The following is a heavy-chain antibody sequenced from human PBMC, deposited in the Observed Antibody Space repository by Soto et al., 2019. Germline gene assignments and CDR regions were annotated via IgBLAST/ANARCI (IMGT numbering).Heavy chain of an antibody. Sequence: GGSLRLSCAASGFTFSSYAMSWVRQAPGKGLEWVSAISGSGGSTYYAYSVKGRFTISRDNSKNTLYLQMNSLRAEDTAVYYCAKDDDDFWSGYYYFDYWGQGTLVTVSS. CDR3: AKDDDDFWSGYYYFDY. J-gene: IGHJ4*02. V-gene: IGHV3-23*01. CDR2: ISGSGGST. D-gene: IGHD3-3*01. CDR1: GFTFSSYA.